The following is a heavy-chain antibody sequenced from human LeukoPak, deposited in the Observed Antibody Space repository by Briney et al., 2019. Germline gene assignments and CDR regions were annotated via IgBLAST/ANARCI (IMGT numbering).Heavy chain of an antibody. Sequence: KSSETLSLTCTVSGGSISSNNYYWGWVRQPPGKGLEFSGNFYYLGSTYYNPSLKRQVTFSVHTSQNQFSLKLTSVTDADTAVYYCARRCLQGDLDFWGLGTLVTVSS. V-gene: IGHV4-39*01. CDR1: GGSISSNNYY. D-gene: IGHD3-16*01. J-gene: IGHJ4*02. CDR2: FYYLGST. CDR3: ARRCLQGDLDF.